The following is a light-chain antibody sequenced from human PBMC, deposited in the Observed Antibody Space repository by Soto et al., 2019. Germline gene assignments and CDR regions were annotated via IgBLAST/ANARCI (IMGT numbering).Light chain of an antibody. J-gene: IGLJ1*01. CDR1: SSDVGGYNY. CDR2: EVS. CDR3: SSYVGSNNFV. V-gene: IGLV2-8*01. Sequence: QSALTQPPSASGSSGQSVTISCTGTSSDVGGYNYVSWYQQHPGKAPKLMIYEVSKRPSGVPDRFSGSKSGNTASLTVSGLQAEDEADYYCSSYVGSNNFVFGTGTKVTVL.